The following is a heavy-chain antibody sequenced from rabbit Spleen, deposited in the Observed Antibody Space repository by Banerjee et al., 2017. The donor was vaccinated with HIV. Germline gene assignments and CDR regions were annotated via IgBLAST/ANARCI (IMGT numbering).Heavy chain of an antibody. CDR2: IYPGFGIR. V-gene: IGHV1S47*01. D-gene: IGHD8-1*01. J-gene: IGHJ4*01. Sequence: QEQLKETGGGLVQPGGSLKLSCKASGIDFSSYGISWVRQAPGKGPEWIAYIYPGFGIRNYANSVKGRFTISRENAQNTVFLQMTSLTAADTATYFCARDGAGGSYFALWGPGTLVTVS. CDR3: ARDGAGGSYFAL. CDR1: GIDFSSYG.